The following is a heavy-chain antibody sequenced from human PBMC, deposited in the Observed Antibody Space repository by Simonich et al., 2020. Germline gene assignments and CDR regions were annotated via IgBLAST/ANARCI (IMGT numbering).Heavy chain of an antibody. CDR3: AKRSGVSITGTFDY. J-gene: IGHJ4*02. CDR1: GFTFSSYA. D-gene: IGHD1-7*01. V-gene: IGHV3-23*01. Sequence: EVQLLESGGGLVQPGGSLRLSCAASGFTFSSYAMGWVRQAPGVGLEGVSAVSGSGGSKYYAESVKGRFTISRDNSKNPLYLQMNSLRAEDTAVYYCAKRSGVSITGTFDYWGQGTLVTVSS. CDR2: VSGSGGSK.